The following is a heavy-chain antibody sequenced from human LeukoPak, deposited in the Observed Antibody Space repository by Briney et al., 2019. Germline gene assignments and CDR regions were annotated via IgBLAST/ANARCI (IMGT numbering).Heavy chain of an antibody. CDR3: ARDSRGYYDSSGYFDH. Sequence: SETLSLTCTVSGNSVSSDSYYWSWIRQPPGKGLEWIGYIYYSGTTKQNPSLKSRVTLSVDTSKNQLYLKLNSVTAADTAVYYCARDSRGYYDSSGYFDHWGQGTLVTVSS. D-gene: IGHD3-22*01. CDR1: GNSVSSDSYY. CDR2: IYYSGTT. J-gene: IGHJ4*02. V-gene: IGHV4-61*01.